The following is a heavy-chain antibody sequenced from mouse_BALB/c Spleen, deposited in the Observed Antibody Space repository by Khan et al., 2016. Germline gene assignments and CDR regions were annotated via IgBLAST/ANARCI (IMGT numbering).Heavy chain of an antibody. Sequence: VQLQQSGPERVKPGASVKMSCKASGFTFISFIMHWVKQKPGQGLEWIGYINPFNDGTNYNENFKGKATLTSDKSSSTAYMDLSSLISEDSAVYYCARSGNLAMDYWGQGTSVTVSS. V-gene: IGHV1S136*01. J-gene: IGHJ4*01. CDR2: INPFNDGT. CDR1: GFTFISFI. D-gene: IGHD2-1*01. CDR3: ARSGNLAMDY.